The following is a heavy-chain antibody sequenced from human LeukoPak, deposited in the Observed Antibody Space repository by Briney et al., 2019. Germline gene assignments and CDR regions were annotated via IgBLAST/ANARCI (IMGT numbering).Heavy chain of an antibody. J-gene: IGHJ3*02. D-gene: IGHD2-2*01. CDR3: AKDPRSQLPSAFDI. Sequence: GGSLRLSCAASGFTFRSYGMHWVRQAPGKGLEWVAFIRYDGSNKYYADSVKGRFTISRDNSKNTLYLQMNSLRAEDTAVYYCAKDPRSQLPSAFDIWGQGTMVTVSS. V-gene: IGHV3-30*02. CDR2: IRYDGSNK. CDR1: GFTFRSYG.